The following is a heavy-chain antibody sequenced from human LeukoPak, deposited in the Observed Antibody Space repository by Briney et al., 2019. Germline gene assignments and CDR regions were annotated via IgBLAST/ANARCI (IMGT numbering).Heavy chain of an antibody. CDR3: ARALPVFSSGWFVYFDY. CDR1: GYTFTGYY. V-gene: IGHV1-2*02. Sequence: ASVKVSCKASGYTFTGYYMHWVRQALGQGLEWMGWINPNSGGTNYAQKFQGRVTMTRDTSISTAYMELSRLRSDDTAVYYCARALPVFSSGWFVYFDYWGQGTLVTVSS. D-gene: IGHD6-19*01. CDR2: INPNSGGT. J-gene: IGHJ4*02.